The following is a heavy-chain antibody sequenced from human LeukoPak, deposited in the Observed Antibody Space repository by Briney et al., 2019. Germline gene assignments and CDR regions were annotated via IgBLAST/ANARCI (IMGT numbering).Heavy chain of an antibody. Sequence: PGGSLRLSCAASGFTFDDYAMHWVRQAPGKGLEWVSGISWNSGSIGYADSVKGRFTISRDNAKNSLYLQMNSLRAEDTAVYYCAIRYSGYVGYWGQGTLVTVSS. CDR2: ISWNSGSI. V-gene: IGHV3-9*01. J-gene: IGHJ4*02. CDR1: GFTFDDYA. D-gene: IGHD5-12*01. CDR3: AIRYSGYVGY.